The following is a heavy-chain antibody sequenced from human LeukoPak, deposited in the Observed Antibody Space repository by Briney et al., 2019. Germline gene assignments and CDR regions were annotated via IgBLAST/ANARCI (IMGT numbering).Heavy chain of an antibody. CDR2: INPKSGGT. J-gene: IGHJ4*02. V-gene: IGHV1-2*02. D-gene: IGHD1-1*01. Sequence: ASVKVSCKASGYTFTDYYIHWVRQAPGQGLEWMGWINPKSGGTRYAQNFQGRVTMTRDTSITTAYMELSRLRSDDTAVFYCARVLCCDVGTTFLFDYWGQGTLVTVSS. CDR1: GYTFTDYY. CDR3: ARVLCCDVGTTFLFDY.